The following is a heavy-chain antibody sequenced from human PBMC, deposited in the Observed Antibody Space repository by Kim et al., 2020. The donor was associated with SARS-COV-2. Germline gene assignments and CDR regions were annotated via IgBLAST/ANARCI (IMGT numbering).Heavy chain of an antibody. V-gene: IGHV4-34*01. Sequence: SETLSLTCAVYGGSFSGYYWSWIRQPPGKGLEWIGEINHSGSTNYNPSLKSRVTISVDTSKNQFSLKLSSVTAADTAVYYCAREGYPSIAAPRGVDYWGQGTLVTISS. CDR2: INHSGST. CDR3: AREGYPSIAAPRGVDY. D-gene: IGHD6-6*01. CDR1: GGSFSGYY. J-gene: IGHJ4*02.